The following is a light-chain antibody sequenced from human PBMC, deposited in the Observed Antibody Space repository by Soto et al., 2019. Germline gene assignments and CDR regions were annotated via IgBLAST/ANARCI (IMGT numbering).Light chain of an antibody. CDR3: QQYNNWPPWT. J-gene: IGKJ1*01. CDR2: GAF. Sequence: EIVMTQSPGTLSVSPGESATLSCRASQRVSNDLAWYQQKPGQAPRVLIYGAFTRATGIPARFSGSGSGTEFTLTISSLQSEDFAVYYCQQYNNWPPWTFGQGTKVDIK. V-gene: IGKV3-15*01. CDR1: QRVSND.